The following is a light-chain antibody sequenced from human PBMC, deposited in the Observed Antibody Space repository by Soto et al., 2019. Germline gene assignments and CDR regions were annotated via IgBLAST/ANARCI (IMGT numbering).Light chain of an antibody. J-gene: IGKJ4*01. CDR1: QSVSGY. CDR3: QQRSNWPLT. V-gene: IGKV3-11*01. Sequence: EIVLTQSPATLSLSPGERATLSCRASQSVSGYLAWYQQKPGQAPRLLIYEASNRATGIPARFSGSGSGTDFTLTISSLEPEDFALDYCQQRSNWPLTFGGGTKVEIK. CDR2: EAS.